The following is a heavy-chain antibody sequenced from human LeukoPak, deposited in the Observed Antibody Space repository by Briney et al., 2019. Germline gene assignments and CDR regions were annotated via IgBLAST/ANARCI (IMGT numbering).Heavy chain of an antibody. V-gene: IGHV4-39*01. CDR1: GGSISSSRYY. Sequence: SETLSLTCTVSGGSISSSRYYWGWIRQPPGKGLEWIGSIYYSGSTYYNPSLKSRVTISVDTSKNQFSLKLSSVTAADTAVYYCARLGYYYYYMDVWGKGTTVTISS. CDR3: ARLGYYYYYMDV. CDR2: IYYSGST. J-gene: IGHJ6*03.